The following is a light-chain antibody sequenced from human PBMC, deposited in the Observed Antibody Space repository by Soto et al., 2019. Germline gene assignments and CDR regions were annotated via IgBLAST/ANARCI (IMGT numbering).Light chain of an antibody. CDR1: QSISSW. CDR2: DAS. J-gene: IGKJ2*01. Sequence: DIQMTQSPSTLSASVGDRVTITSRASQSISSWLAWYQQKSGKAPKLLIYDASSLESGVPSRFSGSGSGTEFTLTISSLQPDDFATYYCQHYNSYSPTFGQGTKLEIK. V-gene: IGKV1-5*01. CDR3: QHYNSYSPT.